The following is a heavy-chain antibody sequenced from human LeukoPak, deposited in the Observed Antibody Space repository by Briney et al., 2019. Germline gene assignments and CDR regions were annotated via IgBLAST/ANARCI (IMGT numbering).Heavy chain of an antibody. Sequence: SETLSLTCAVYGGSFSGYYWSWIRQPPGKGLEWIGYIYYSGSTNYNPSLKSRVTISVDTSKNQFSLKLSSVTAADTAVYYCARANYDILTGYSYRYYFDYWGQGTLVTVSS. V-gene: IGHV4-59*01. CDR2: IYYSGST. D-gene: IGHD3-9*01. CDR3: ARANYDILTGYSYRYYFDY. J-gene: IGHJ4*02. CDR1: GGSFSGYY.